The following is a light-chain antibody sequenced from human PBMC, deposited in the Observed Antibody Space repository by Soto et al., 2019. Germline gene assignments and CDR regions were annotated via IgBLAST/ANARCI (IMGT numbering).Light chain of an antibody. V-gene: IGKV3-20*01. CDR1: QSVSSSY. J-gene: IGKJ2*01. CDR3: QQYGSSPGT. CDR2: GAS. Sequence: EIVLTQSPGTLSLSPGERATLSCRASQSVSSSYLAWYQQQPGQAPRLLIYGASSRATGIPDRFSGSGSGTDFTLTISRLEPEDVAVYYCQQYGSSPGTFGQGTKLEIK.